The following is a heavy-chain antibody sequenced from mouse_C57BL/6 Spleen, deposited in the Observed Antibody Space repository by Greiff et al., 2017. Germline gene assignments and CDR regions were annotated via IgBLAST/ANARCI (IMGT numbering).Heavy chain of an antibody. V-gene: IGHV3-6*01. J-gene: IGHJ4*01. CDR2: ISYDGSN. D-gene: IGHD1-2*01. CDR3: ARDRLLRPYAMDY. Sequence: VQLQQSGPGLVKPSQSLSLTCSVTGYSITSGYYWNWIRQFPGNKLEWMGYISYDGSNNYNPSLKNRISITRDTSKNQFFLKLNSVTTEDTATYYCARDRLLRPYAMDYWGQGTSVTVSS. CDR1: GYSITSGYY.